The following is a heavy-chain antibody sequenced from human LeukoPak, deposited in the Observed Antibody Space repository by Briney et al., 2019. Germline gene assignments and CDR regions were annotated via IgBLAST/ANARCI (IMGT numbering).Heavy chain of an antibody. CDR2: ISSSSSYI. CDR1: GFTFSSYA. V-gene: IGHV3-21*01. J-gene: IGHJ5*02. CDR3: ARDSVPAALGGFDP. D-gene: IGHD2-2*01. Sequence: PGGSLRLSCAASGFTFSSYAMSWVRQAPGKGLEWVSSISSSSSYIYYADSVKGRFTISRDNAKNSLYLQMNSLRAEDTAVYYCARDSVPAALGGFDPWGQGTLVTVSS.